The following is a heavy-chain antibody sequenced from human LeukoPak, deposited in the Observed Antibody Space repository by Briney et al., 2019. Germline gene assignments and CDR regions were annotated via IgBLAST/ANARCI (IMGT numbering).Heavy chain of an antibody. CDR2: ISSSGSTI. CDR1: GFTFSSYE. D-gene: IGHD5-12*01. CDR3: ARQIYLGKIIVATTNYFDY. V-gene: IGHV3-48*03. Sequence: GGSLRLSCAASGFTFSSYEMNWVRQAPGKGVEWVSYISSSGSTIYYADSVKGRFTISRDNAKNSLYLQMNSLRAEDTAVYYCARQIYLGKIIVATTNYFDYWGQGTLVTVSS. J-gene: IGHJ4*02.